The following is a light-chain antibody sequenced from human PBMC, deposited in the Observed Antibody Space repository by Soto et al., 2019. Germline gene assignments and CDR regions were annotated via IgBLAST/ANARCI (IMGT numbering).Light chain of an antibody. CDR2: EGS. V-gene: IGLV2-23*01. J-gene: IGLJ2*01. CDR3: CSYAGNVV. Sequence: QSVLTQPASVSGSPVQSITISCTGTSSDVGSYNLVSWYQQHPGKAPKLMIYEGSKRPSGVSNRFSGSKSGNTASLTISGLQAEDEADYYCCSYAGNVVFGGGTKVTVL. CDR1: SSDVGSYNL.